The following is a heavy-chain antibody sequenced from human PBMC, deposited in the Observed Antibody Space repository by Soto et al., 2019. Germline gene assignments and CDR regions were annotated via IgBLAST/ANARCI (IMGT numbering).Heavy chain of an antibody. CDR3: ARARITIFGVVTPLDY. CDR2: INPNSGGT. CDR1: GYTFTGYY. J-gene: IGHJ4*02. Sequence: QVQLVQSGAEVKKPGASVKVSCKASGYTFTGYYMHWVRQAPGQGLEWMGWINPNSGGTNYAQKFEGGVTMTRDASMSTADMVLGRLGSDDTAGYYCARARITIFGVVTPLDYWGQGTLVAVSS. D-gene: IGHD3-3*01. V-gene: IGHV1-2*02.